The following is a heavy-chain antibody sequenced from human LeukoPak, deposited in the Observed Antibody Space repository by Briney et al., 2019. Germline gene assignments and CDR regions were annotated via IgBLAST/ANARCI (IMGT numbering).Heavy chain of an antibody. D-gene: IGHD3-3*01. V-gene: IGHV3-30*04. CDR3: AKVRRMEWMTPLSDDFDV. CDR1: GFNFNRFA. Sequence: TGGSLRLSCAASGFNFNRFAMHWVRQVPGRGLEWVAVISSDSSNKNYVESVRGRFTISRENSVNTLYLEMNTLTTDDAGAYYCAKVRRMEWMTPLSDDFDVWGQGTMVTVSS. J-gene: IGHJ3*01. CDR2: ISSDSSNK.